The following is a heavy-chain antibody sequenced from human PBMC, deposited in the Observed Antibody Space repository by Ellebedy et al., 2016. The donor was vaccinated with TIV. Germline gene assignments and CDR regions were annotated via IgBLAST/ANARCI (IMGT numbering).Heavy chain of an antibody. D-gene: IGHD4-17*01. Sequence: PGGSLRLSCAASGFTFSSYCMHWVRQAPGKGLEWVAAISYEGSKKYYADSVKGRFTIPRDNSKNTLFLQMNSMRADDTAVYYCARPMTTGMDYYYGMDVWGQGTTVTVSS. CDR3: ARPMTTGMDYYYGMDV. J-gene: IGHJ6*02. V-gene: IGHV3-30*03. CDR1: GFTFSSYC. CDR2: ISYEGSKK.